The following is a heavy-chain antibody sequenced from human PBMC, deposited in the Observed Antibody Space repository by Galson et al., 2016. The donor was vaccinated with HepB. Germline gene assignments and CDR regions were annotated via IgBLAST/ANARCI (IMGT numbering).Heavy chain of an antibody. CDR1: GFTFSRFW. V-gene: IGHV3-21*01. CDR2: ISSTSSYI. D-gene: IGHD2-15*01. J-gene: IGHJ5*02. Sequence: SLRLSCAASGFTFSRFWMNWVRQAPGKGLEWVSSISSTSSYIYYADSVKGRFTISRDNAKNSLYLQMHSLRAEDTALYYCARDRAAGYCGGANCYPWGQGTLVTVSS. CDR3: ARDRAAGYCGGANCYP.